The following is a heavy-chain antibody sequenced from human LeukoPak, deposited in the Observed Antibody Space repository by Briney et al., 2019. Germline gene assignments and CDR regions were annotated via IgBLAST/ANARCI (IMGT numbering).Heavy chain of an antibody. CDR2: IIAYNGNT. J-gene: IGHJ4*02. D-gene: IGHD6-13*01. V-gene: IGHV1-18*01. Sequence: ASVRVSCMASGYTFTSYGISWVRQAPGQRLECMVWIIAYNGNTNYAQKLQGRVTMTTDPSTSTAYIELRRLRSDDTAVYYCATHITAVSYWGQGTLVTASS. CDR1: GYTFTSYG. CDR3: ATHITAVSY.